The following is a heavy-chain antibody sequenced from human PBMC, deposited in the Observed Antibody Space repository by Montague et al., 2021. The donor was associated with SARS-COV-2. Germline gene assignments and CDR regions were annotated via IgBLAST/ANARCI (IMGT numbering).Heavy chain of an antibody. CDR2: IYYSGST. D-gene: IGHD6-13*01. CDR3: AGSPPGIAAAGTVAAFDI. V-gene: IGHV4-39*01. Sequence: SDTLSLTRTVSGGSISSRSYYWGWIRQPPGKGLEWIGSIYYSGSTYYNPSLKSRVTISVDTSKNQFSLKLSSVTAADTAVYYCAGSPPGIAAAGTVAAFDIWGQGTMVTVSS. CDR1: GGSISSRSYY. J-gene: IGHJ3*02.